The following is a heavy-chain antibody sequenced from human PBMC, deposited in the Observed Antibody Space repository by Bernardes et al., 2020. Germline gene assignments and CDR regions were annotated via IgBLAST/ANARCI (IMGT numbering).Heavy chain of an antibody. V-gene: IGHV1-8*01. J-gene: IGHJ4*02. CDR3: ATPTTVTTDYIDY. Sequence: ASVKVSCKASGYTFTSYYIHWVRQATGQGLEWMGMMNPNSGNTSYAQKFLGRVTMTRNTSISTAYLELNSLRSEDTAVYYCATPTTVTTDYIDYWGQGTLGTVSS. D-gene: IGHD4-17*01. CDR2: MNPNSGNT. CDR1: GYTFTSYY.